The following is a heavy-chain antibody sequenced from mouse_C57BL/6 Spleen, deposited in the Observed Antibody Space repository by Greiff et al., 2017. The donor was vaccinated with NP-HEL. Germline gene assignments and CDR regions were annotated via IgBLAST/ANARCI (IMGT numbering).Heavy chain of an antibody. CDR1: GFTFTDYY. D-gene: IGHD4-1*01. V-gene: IGHV7-3*01. Sequence: EVQRVESGGGLVQPGGSLSLSCAASGFTFTDYYMSWVRQPPGKALAWLGFIRNKANGYTTEYSASVKGRFTISRDNSQSILYLQMNALRAEDSATYYCARYSGPFAYWGQGTLVTVSA. CDR3: ARYSGPFAY. CDR2: IRNKANGYTT. J-gene: IGHJ3*01.